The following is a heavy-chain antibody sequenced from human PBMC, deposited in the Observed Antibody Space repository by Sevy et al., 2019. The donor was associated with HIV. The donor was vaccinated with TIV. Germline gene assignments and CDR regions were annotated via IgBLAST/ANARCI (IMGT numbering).Heavy chain of an antibody. CDR1: GFTFSSYA. CDR2: ISYDGSNK. V-gene: IGHV3-30-3*01. CDR3: ARGLPRYCSGGSCYGMDV. D-gene: IGHD2-15*01. Sequence: GGSLRLSCAASGFTFSSYAMHWVRQAPGKGLEWVAVISYDGSNKYYADSVKGRFTISRDNSKNTLYLQMNSLRAEETAVYYCARGLPRYCSGGSCYGMDVWGQGTTVTVSS. J-gene: IGHJ6*02.